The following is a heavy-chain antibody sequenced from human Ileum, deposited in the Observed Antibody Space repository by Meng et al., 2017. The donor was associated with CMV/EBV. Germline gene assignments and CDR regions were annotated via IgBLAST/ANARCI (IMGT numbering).Heavy chain of an antibody. Sequence: QMQLVQSRSELTNPGASVKVSFKPSGHTFTSYAIHCVRQGPGQGLEWMGWINTNTGNPTYAQGFTGRFVFSLDTSVSTAYLQISSLKAEDTAVYYCARRPRYCSGGSCYYFDYWGQGTLVTVSS. CDR2: INTNTGNP. CDR3: ARRPRYCSGGSCYYFDY. D-gene: IGHD2-15*01. V-gene: IGHV7-4-1*02. J-gene: IGHJ4*02. CDR1: GHTFTSYA.